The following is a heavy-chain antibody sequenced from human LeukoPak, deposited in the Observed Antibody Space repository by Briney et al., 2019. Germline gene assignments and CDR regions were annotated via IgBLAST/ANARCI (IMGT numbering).Heavy chain of an antibody. J-gene: IGHJ4*02. CDR1: GFTFSSYA. CDR2: ISYDGSNK. V-gene: IGHV3-30-3*01. D-gene: IGHD6-6*01. CDR3: ARARYSSSTYYFDY. Sequence: GGSLRLSCEASGFTFSSYAMHWVRQAPGKGLEWVAVISYDGSNKYYADSVKGRFTISRDNSKNTLYLQMNSLRAEDTAVYYCARARYSSSTYYFDYWGQGTLVTVSS.